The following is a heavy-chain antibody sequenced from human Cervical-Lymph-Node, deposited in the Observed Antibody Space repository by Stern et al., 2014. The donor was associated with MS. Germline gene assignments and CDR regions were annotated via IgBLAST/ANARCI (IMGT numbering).Heavy chain of an antibody. J-gene: IGHJ4*02. CDR2: IYSAGTT. D-gene: IGHD4-23*01. CDR1: GFIVSSNY. CDR3: ATAGGGYGGNPG. V-gene: IGHV3-53*01. Sequence: EVQLVESGGGLIQPGGSLRLSCAVSGFIVSSNYMSWVRQAPGKGLEWVSLIYSAGTTNYADSGKGRFTISRDSSKNTLNLQMNSLRAEDTAMYYCATAGGGYGGNPGWGQGTLVIVSS.